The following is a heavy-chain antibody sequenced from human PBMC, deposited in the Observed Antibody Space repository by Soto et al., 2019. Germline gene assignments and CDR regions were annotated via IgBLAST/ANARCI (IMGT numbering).Heavy chain of an antibody. Sequence: QVQLVESGVGVVQPGGSLTVSCAASGFTFNTYAMHWVRQAPGKGLEWVAVMSSDAINNYYADSVKGRFTISRDNSKNTLYLQMNSLRAEDTAVYYCARDRDCSGTTCYNAFDFWGQGTMVTVSS. J-gene: IGHJ3*01. CDR2: MSSDAINN. V-gene: IGHV3-30-3*01. D-gene: IGHD2-2*02. CDR3: ARDRDCSGTTCYNAFDF. CDR1: GFTFNTYA.